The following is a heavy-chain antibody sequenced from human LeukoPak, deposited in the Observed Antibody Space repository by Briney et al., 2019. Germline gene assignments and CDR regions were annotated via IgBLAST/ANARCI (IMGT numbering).Heavy chain of an antibody. CDR3: TRRERENWGSSVY. J-gene: IGHJ4*02. D-gene: IGHD7-27*01. V-gene: IGHV3-49*03. CDR2: IRSKVYGGTT. CDR1: GFTFGDYA. Sequence: GGSLRLSCTASGFTFGDYAMSWFRQAPGKGLEGVGFIRSKVYGGTTENAASVQGRFTISRDDSKSIAYLQMNSLKTEDTAVYYCTRRERENWGSSVYWGQGTLVTVSS.